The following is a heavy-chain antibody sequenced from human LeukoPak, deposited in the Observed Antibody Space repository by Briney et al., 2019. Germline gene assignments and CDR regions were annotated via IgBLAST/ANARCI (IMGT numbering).Heavy chain of an antibody. Sequence: GRSLRLSCAASGFTFSSYAMHWVRQAPGKGLEWVAVISYDGSNKYYADSVKGRLTISRDNSKNALYLQMNSLRAEDTAVYYCARDNAGYGDPRANAFDIWGQGTMVTVSS. J-gene: IGHJ3*02. D-gene: IGHD4-17*01. CDR1: GFTFSSYA. CDR3: ARDNAGYGDPRANAFDI. CDR2: ISYDGSNK. V-gene: IGHV3-30*04.